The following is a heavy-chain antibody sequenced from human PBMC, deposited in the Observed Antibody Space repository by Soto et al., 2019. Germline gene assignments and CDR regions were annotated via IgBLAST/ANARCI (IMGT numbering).Heavy chain of an antibody. J-gene: IGHJ6*02. V-gene: IGHV3-11*01. D-gene: IGHD2-15*01. CDR1: GFTFSDYY. Sequence: GGSLRLSCAASGFTFSDYYMSWIRQAPGKGLEWVSYISSSGSTIYYADSVEGRFTISRDNAKNSLYPQMNSLRAEDTAVYYCAREPSIVYYYYGMDVWGQGTTVTVSS. CDR2: ISSSGSTI. CDR3: AREPSIVYYYYGMDV.